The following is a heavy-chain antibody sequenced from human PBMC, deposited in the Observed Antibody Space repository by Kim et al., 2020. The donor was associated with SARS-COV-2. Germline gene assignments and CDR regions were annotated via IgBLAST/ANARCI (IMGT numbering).Heavy chain of an antibody. V-gene: IGHV1-18*01. Sequence: ASVKVSCKASGYTFTSYGISWVRQAPGQGLEWMGWISAYNGNTNYAQKLQGRVTMTTDTSTSTAYMELRSLRSDDTAVYYCAREGYYGSGSYYYNWFDPWGQGTLVTVSS. J-gene: IGHJ5*02. CDR1: GYTFTSYG. CDR2: ISAYNGNT. D-gene: IGHD3-10*01. CDR3: AREGYYGSGSYYYNWFDP.